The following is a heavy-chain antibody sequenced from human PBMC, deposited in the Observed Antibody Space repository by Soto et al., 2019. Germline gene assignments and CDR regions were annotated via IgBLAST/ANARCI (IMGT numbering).Heavy chain of an antibody. CDR2: IYPGDSDT. V-gene: IGHV5-51*01. D-gene: IGHD3-22*01. Sequence: GESLKISCKGSGYRFIGYWIGWVRQMPGKGLEWMGIIYPGDSDTRYSPSFQGQVTISADKSISTAYLQWSSLKASDTAMYYCARLNYYDSSEDAFDIWGQGTMVTVSS. CDR3: ARLNYYDSSEDAFDI. J-gene: IGHJ3*02. CDR1: GYRFIGYW.